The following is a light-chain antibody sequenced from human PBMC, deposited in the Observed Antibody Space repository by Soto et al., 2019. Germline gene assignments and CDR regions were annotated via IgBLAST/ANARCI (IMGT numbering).Light chain of an antibody. CDR3: QQLNNFPRT. J-gene: IGKJ1*01. CDR1: QGISSY. Sequence: DIQMTQSPSFLYASVGYRVTITCRASQGISSYLAWYQQRPGKAPKLLMYGASTLQSGVPSRFSGSASGTTFTLTINNLQPEDFATYYCQQLNNFPRTFGQGTKVE. CDR2: GAS. V-gene: IGKV1-9*01.